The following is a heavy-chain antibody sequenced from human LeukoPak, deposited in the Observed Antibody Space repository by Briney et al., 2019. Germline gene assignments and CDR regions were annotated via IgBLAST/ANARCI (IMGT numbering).Heavy chain of an antibody. Sequence: ASETLSLTCTVSGGSISSYYWSWIRQPPGKGLEWIGYIYYSGNTNYNPSLKSRVTISVDTSKNQFSLKLTSVTAADTAVYYCARCPQPVRVYYFDYWGQGTLVTVSS. J-gene: IGHJ4*02. V-gene: IGHV4-59*01. CDR1: GGSISSYY. D-gene: IGHD2-2*01. CDR3: ARCPQPVRVYYFDY. CDR2: IYYSGNT.